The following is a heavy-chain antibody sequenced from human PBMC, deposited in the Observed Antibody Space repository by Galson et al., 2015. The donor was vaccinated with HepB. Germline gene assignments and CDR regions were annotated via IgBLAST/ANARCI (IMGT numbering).Heavy chain of an antibody. V-gene: IGHV2-5*01. D-gene: IGHD4-17*01. CDR3: AHSPYYGDRGGNLDH. CDR1: GFSFSTSGVG. CDR2: IYWNDDK. J-gene: IGHJ4*02. Sequence: PALVNPTQTLTLTCTFSGFSFSTSGVGVGWIRQPPGKALEWLALIYWNDDKRYRPSLKSRLTITKDTSKNQVVLTMTNMDPVDTATYYCAHSPYYGDRGGNLDHWSQGTLVTVAP.